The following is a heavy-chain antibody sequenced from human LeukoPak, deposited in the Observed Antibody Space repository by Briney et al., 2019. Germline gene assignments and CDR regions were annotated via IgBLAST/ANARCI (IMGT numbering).Heavy chain of an antibody. V-gene: IGHV1-69*04. CDR2: IIPILGIA. CDR1: GGTFSSYA. CDR3: VSDSPDFMTTVVTGVDY. J-gene: IGHJ4*02. D-gene: IGHD4-23*01. Sequence: SVKVSCKASGGTFSSYAISWVRQAPGQGLERMGRIIPILGIANYAQKFQGRVTITADKSTSTAYMELSSLRSEDTAVYYCVSDSPDFMTTVVTGVDYWGQGTLVTVSS.